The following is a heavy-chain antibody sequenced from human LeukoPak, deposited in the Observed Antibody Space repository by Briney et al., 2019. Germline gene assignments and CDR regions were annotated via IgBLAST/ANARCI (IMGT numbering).Heavy chain of an antibody. D-gene: IGHD3-10*01. J-gene: IGHJ4*02. CDR2: IKQDGGEK. Sequence: PGGSLRLSCAASGFTFSSYWMSWVRQAPGKGLEGVANIKQDGGEKYYVDSVKGRFTISRDNAKNSLYLQMNSLSAEDTAVSYCARLQYSFLYGSGSYGVDYWGQGTLVTVSS. CDR3: ARLQYSFLYGSGSYGVDY. CDR1: GFTFSSYW. V-gene: IGHV3-7*01.